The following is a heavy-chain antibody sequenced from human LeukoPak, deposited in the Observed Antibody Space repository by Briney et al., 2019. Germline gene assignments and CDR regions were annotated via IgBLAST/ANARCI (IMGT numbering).Heavy chain of an antibody. D-gene: IGHD4-17*01. CDR1: GGSISSSNW. CDR2: LYHSGST. Sequence: PSGTLSLTCAASGGSISSSNWWSWVRQPPGKGLERIGELYHSGSTNYNPSLKSRVTISVDKSKNQFSLKLSSVTAADTAVYYCARDRDPQGDYAYYYYYMDVWGKGTTVTVSS. J-gene: IGHJ6*03. V-gene: IGHV4-4*02. CDR3: ARDRDPQGDYAYYYYYMDV.